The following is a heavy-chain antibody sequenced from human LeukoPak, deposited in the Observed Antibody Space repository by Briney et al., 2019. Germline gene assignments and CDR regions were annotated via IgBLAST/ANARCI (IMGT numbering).Heavy chain of an antibody. D-gene: IGHD2-2*01. CDR1: GYSISSGYY. CDR3: ARFAIVVVPADRSYYMDV. Sequence: PSKTLSLTCAVSGYSISSGYYWGWIRQPPGKGLEWIGSIYHSGSTYYNPSLKSRVTISVDTSKNQFSLKLSSVTAADTAVYYCARFAIVVVPADRSYYMDVWGKGTTVTVSS. V-gene: IGHV4-38-2*01. J-gene: IGHJ6*03. CDR2: IYHSGST.